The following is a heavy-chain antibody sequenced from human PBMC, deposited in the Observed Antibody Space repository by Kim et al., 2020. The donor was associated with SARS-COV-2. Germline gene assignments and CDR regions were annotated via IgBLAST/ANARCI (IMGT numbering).Heavy chain of an antibody. V-gene: IGHV3-48*02. CDR3: ARDDDYGGIIKLRYYGMDV. CDR2: ISSSSSTI. D-gene: IGHD4-17*01. Sequence: GGSLRLSCAASGFTFSSYSMNWVRQAPGKGLEWVSYISSSSSTIYYADSVKGRFTISRDNAKNSLYLQMNSLRDEDTAVYYCARDDDYGGIIKLRYYGMDVWGQGTTVTVSS. CDR1: GFTFSSYS. J-gene: IGHJ6*02.